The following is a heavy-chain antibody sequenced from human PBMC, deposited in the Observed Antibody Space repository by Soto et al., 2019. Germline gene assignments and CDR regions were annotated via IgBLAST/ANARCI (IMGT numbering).Heavy chain of an antibody. D-gene: IGHD5-12*01. CDR1: GGSISSSSYY. Sequence: SETLSLTCTVSGGSISSSSYYWGWIRQPPGKGLEWIGSIYYSGSTYYNPSLKSRVTISVDTSKNQFSLKLSSVTAADTAVYYCARQPNIVATEMPVYYYYYMDVWGKGTTVTVSS. CDR2: IYYSGST. J-gene: IGHJ6*03. CDR3: ARQPNIVATEMPVYYYYYMDV. V-gene: IGHV4-39*01.